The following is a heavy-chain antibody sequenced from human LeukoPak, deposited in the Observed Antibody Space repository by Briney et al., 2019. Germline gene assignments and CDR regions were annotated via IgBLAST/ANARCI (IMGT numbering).Heavy chain of an antibody. V-gene: IGHV4-39*01. CDR3: ARRRKDLNWFDP. CDR1: GDSISSSDFY. J-gene: IGHJ5*02. CDR2: INYSGRT. Sequence: KTSENLSLTRTVSGDSISSSDFYWGWIRRPPGKGLEWIALINYSGRTFYNPSLESRVTISVDMSKNQFSLRLNSVTAADTAVYYCARRRKDLNWFDPWGQGTLVTVSS.